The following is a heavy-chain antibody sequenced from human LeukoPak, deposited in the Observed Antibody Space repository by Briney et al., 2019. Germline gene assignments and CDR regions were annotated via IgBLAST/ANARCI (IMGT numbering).Heavy chain of an antibody. Sequence: GGALRLSCAASGFTFSSYALRWVRQAPGKGLGGGAGISYDGSNKYYADSVKGRFTISRDNSKNTLYLQMNSLRAEDTAVYYCARGGSEESEGSYYYYGMDVWGQGTTVTVSS. CDR3: ARGGSEESEGSYYYYGMDV. J-gene: IGHJ6*02. CDR2: ISYDGSNK. CDR1: GFTFSSYA. V-gene: IGHV3-30-3*01. D-gene: IGHD2-15*01.